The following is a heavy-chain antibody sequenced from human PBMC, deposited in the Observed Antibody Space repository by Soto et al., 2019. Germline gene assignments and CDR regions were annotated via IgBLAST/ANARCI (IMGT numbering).Heavy chain of an antibody. V-gene: IGHV1-69*06. J-gene: IGHJ6*02. Sequence: QVELVQSGAEVKKPGSSVKVSCQASEDTFSSYAISWVRQAPGQGLEWMGGIVPLFRTTNYAQKFQGRVTITADTSTYTVYMGLSGLRSGDTAVYYCARGGYSSTWSNLLDRSGLDVWGQGTTVTVSS. CDR2: IVPLFRTT. D-gene: IGHD6-13*01. CDR3: ARGGYSSTWSNLLDRSGLDV. CDR1: EDTFSSYA.